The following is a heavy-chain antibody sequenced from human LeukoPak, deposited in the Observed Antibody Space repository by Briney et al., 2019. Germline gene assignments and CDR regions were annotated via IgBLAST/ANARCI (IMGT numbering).Heavy chain of an antibody. CDR3: AREGIDSSSRTWGDAFDI. Sequence: PGGSLRLSCAASGFTFSSYTMNWLRQAPGKVLEWFSSISSSSSYIYYADSVKGRFSISRDNAKNSLFLQMDSLRVDDTAVYYCAREGIDSSSRTWGDAFDIWGQGTMVTVSS. D-gene: IGHD6-13*01. J-gene: IGHJ3*02. CDR2: ISSSSSYI. CDR1: GFTFSSYT. V-gene: IGHV3-21*01.